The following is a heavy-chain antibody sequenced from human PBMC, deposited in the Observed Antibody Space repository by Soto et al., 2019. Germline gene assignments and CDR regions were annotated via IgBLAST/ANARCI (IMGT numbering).Heavy chain of an antibody. CDR1: GGSISSGGYY. D-gene: IGHD6-13*01. CDR3: ARLSSAAGTAGFDY. Sequence: PSETLSLTCTVSGGSISSGGYYWTWIRQHPGKGLEWIGYIYYSGSTYYNPSLKSRVTISVDTSKNQFSLKLSSVTAADTAVYYCARLSSAAGTAGFDYWGQGTLVTVSS. J-gene: IGHJ4*02. V-gene: IGHV4-31*03. CDR2: IYYSGST.